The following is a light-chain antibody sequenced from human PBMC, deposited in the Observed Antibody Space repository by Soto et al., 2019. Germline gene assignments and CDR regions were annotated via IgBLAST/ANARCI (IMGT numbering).Light chain of an antibody. V-gene: IGKV1D-16*01. CDR3: QQYENYWT. CDR1: QGISSW. J-gene: IGKJ1*01. CDR2: AAS. Sequence: DIQMTQSPSSVSASVGDRVTITCRASQGISSWLAWYQRKPGRAPKLLIYAASRLQAGVPLRFSGSGSGTDFTLTISSLQPDDFATYYCQQYENYWTFGQGTKVDIK.